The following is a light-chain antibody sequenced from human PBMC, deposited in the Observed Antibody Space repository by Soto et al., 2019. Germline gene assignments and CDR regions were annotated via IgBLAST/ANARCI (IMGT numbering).Light chain of an antibody. CDR1: QSVSSN. J-gene: IGKJ1*01. Sequence: EIVMTQSPAPLSVSPGERATLSCRASQSVSSNLAGYQQKPGQAPRLLIYGASTRATGIPARFSGSGSGTEFTLTISSLQSEDFAVYYCQQYNNWSPWTFGQGTKVEIK. CDR3: QQYNNWSPWT. CDR2: GAS. V-gene: IGKV3-15*01.